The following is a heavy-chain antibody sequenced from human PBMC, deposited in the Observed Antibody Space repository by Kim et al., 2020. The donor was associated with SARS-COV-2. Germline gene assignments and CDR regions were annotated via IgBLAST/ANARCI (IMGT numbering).Heavy chain of an antibody. J-gene: IGHJ4*02. CDR3: ASGYDGAFDY. D-gene: IGHD5-12*01. V-gene: IGHV3-30*01. Sequence: NKYYADSVKGRFTISRDNSKNTLYLQMNSLRAEDTAVYYCASGYDGAFDYWGQGTLVTVSS. CDR2: NK.